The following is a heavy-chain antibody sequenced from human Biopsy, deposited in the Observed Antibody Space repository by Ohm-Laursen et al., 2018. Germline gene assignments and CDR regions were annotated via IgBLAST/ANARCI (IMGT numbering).Heavy chain of an antibody. D-gene: IGHD1-1*01. Sequence: SLRLSCAASGFTFDDCAMHWVRQAPGKGLEWVSGISWHSGSRGYADSVKGRFTISRDNAKKLLYLQMNSLRAEDTALYYCAKDVRVKVQLDGMDVWGQGTTVTVSS. J-gene: IGHJ6*02. CDR3: AKDVRVKVQLDGMDV. V-gene: IGHV3-9*01. CDR1: GFTFDDCA. CDR2: ISWHSGSR.